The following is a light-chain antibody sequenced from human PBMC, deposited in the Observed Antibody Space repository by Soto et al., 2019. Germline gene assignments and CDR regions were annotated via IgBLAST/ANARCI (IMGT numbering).Light chain of an antibody. Sequence: QSVLTQPPSASGTPGQSVTISCSGGSSNIGSNPVSWYQHVPGTAPKLLIHTNTQRPLGVPVRFSGSKSGTSASLAISGLQSEDAADYYCAAWDDTFYVFGSGTQLTVL. V-gene: IGLV1-44*01. CDR1: SSNIGSNP. J-gene: IGLJ7*01. CDR2: TNT. CDR3: AAWDDTFYV.